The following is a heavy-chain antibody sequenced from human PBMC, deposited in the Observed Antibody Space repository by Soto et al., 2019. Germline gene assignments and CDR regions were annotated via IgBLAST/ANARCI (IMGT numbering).Heavy chain of an antibody. CDR1: GGSISSYY. CDR2: IYYGGST. Sequence: PSETLSLTCTVSGGSISSYYWSWIRQPPGKGLEWIGYIYYGGSTNYNPSLKSRVTISVDTSKNQFSLKLSSVTAADTAVYYCARSWGDYFDDWGQGTLVTVSS. D-gene: IGHD6-13*01. V-gene: IGHV4-59*08. CDR3: ARSWGDYFDD. J-gene: IGHJ4*02.